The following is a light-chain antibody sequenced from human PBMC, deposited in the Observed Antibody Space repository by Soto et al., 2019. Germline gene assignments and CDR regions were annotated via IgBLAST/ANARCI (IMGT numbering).Light chain of an antibody. J-gene: IGKJ3*01. V-gene: IGKV3-15*01. Sequence: EIVMTQSPATLSVSPGERATLSCRAGQSVSSNLAWYQQKPGQAPRLLIYGASTRATGIPARFSGSGSGTEFTLTISSLQSEDFAVYYCQQRSNWPRFTFGPGTKVDI. CDR1: QSVSSN. CDR2: GAS. CDR3: QQRSNWPRFT.